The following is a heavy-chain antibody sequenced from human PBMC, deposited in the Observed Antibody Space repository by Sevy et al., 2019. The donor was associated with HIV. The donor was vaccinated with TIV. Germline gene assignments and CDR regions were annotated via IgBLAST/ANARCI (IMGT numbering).Heavy chain of an antibody. CDR2: IGVGGRYT. V-gene: IGHV3-23*01. CDR3: AKGYCSGGTCPRDYYYYGMDV. CDR1: GFTFSTYA. D-gene: IGHD2-15*01. J-gene: IGHJ6*02. Sequence: GGSLRLSCAPPGFTFSTYAMTWVRQAPGKGLEWVSSIGVGGRYTSYADSLEGRFTISRDNSKNMLYLQMNSLRVADTAVYYCAKGYCSGGTCPRDYYYYGMDVWGQGTTVTVSS.